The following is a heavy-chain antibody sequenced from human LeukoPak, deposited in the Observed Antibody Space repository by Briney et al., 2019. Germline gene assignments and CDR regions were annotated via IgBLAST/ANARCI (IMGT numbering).Heavy chain of an antibody. CDR1: GGSFSGYY. Sequence: PSETLSLTCAVYGGSFSGYYWSWIRQPPGKGLEWIGYLYYSGSTNYNPSLKSRVTISVDTSKNQFSLELSSVTAADTAVYTCARGGRYCSGGRCYETWGQGTLVTVSS. J-gene: IGHJ4*02. CDR3: ARGGRYCSGGRCYET. CDR2: LYYSGST. D-gene: IGHD2-15*01. V-gene: IGHV4-59*01.